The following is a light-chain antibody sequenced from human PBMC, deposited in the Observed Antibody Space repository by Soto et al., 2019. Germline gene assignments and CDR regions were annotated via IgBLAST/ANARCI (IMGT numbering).Light chain of an antibody. CDR1: SSNIGTNYD. V-gene: IGLV1-40*01. Sequence: QSVLTQPPSVSGAPGQRVTISCTGSSSNIGTNYDVHWYQQLPGTAPKLLVYGNNRPSGVPDRFSASKSGTSASLVITGLXXXXXAXYYCQSYDISLSGSWVFGGGTKVTVL. J-gene: IGLJ3*02. CDR3: QSYDISLSGSWV. CDR2: GN.